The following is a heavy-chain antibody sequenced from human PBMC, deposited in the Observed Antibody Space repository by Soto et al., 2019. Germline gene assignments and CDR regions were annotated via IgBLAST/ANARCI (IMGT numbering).Heavy chain of an antibody. D-gene: IGHD3-16*02. CDR3: TTDVDRLRLGELSSYGMDV. J-gene: IGHJ6*02. V-gene: IGHV3-15*01. Sequence: EVQLVESGGGLVKPGGSLRLSCAASGFTFSNAWMSWVRQAPGKGLEWVGRIKSKTDGGPTDYAAPVKGRLTISRDDSKNTLYLQMNSLKTEDTAVYYCTTDVDRLRLGELSSYGMDVWGQGTTVTVSS. CDR1: GFTFSNAW. CDR2: IKSKTDGGPT.